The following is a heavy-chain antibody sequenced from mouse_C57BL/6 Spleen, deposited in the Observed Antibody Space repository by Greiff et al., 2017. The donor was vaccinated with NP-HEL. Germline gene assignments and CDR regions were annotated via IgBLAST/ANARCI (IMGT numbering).Heavy chain of an antibody. D-gene: IGHD2-1*01. CDR2: ISDGGSYT. J-gene: IGHJ2*01. CDR1: GFTFSSYA. Sequence: EVHLVESGGGLVKPGGSLKLSCAASGFTFSSYAMSWVRQTPEKRLEWVATISDGGSYTYYPDNVKGRFTISRDNAKNNLYLQMSHLKSEDTAMYYCARGTTMDYWGQGTTLTVSS. CDR3: ARGTTMDY. V-gene: IGHV5-4*01.